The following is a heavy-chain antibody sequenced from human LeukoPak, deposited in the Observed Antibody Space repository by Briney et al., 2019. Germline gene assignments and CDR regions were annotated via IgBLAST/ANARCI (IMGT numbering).Heavy chain of an antibody. CDR1: GFTFSSYG. Sequence: GRSLRLSCAASGFTFSSYGMHWVRQAPGKGLECVALIWYDGSSKYYPDSVKGRFTISRDNSKNTLYLQMNSLRAEDTAVYYCAKAPRLELRNYMDVWGKGTTVTVSS. CDR3: AKAPRLELRNYMDV. V-gene: IGHV3-33*06. J-gene: IGHJ6*03. CDR2: IWYDGSSK. D-gene: IGHD1-7*01.